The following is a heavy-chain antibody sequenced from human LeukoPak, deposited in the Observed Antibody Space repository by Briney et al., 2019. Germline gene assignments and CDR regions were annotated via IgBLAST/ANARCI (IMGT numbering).Heavy chain of an antibody. CDR3: ARSRGGPNSLDY. CDR2: MNPNNGDT. Sequence: GWMNPNNGDTGYAQNFEGRVSMTRITSINTAYMDLSSLRSEDTAVYYCARSRGGPNSLDYWGQGTLVTVSS. D-gene: IGHD6-19*01. V-gene: IGHV1-8*01. J-gene: IGHJ4*02.